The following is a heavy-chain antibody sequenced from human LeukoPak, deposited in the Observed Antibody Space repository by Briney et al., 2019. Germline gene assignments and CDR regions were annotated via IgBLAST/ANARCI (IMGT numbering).Heavy chain of an antibody. CDR3: AKDLSITGDI. J-gene: IGHJ3*02. CDR1: GFTFDDYA. D-gene: IGHD3-16*01. V-gene: IGHV3-23*01. CDR2: ISGSGGST. Sequence: GRSLRLSCAASGFTFDDYAMHWVRQAPGKGLEWVSGISGSGGSTYYADSVKGRFTISRDNSKNTLYLQMNSLRAEDTAVYYCAKDLSITGDIWGQGTMVTVSS.